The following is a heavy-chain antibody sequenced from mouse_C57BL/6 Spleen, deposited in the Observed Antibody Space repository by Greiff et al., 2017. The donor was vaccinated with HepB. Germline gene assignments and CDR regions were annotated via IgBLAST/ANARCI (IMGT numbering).Heavy chain of an antibody. Sequence: QVQLQQPGAELVRPGSSVKLSCKASGYTFTGYWMHWVKQRPIQGLEWIGNIDPSDSETHYNQKFKDKATLTVDKSSSTAYMQLSSLTSEDSAVYYCARIYYGSSYAWFAYWGQGTLVTVSA. CDR3: ARIYYGSSYAWFAY. V-gene: IGHV1-52*01. CDR1: GYTFTGYW. J-gene: IGHJ3*01. D-gene: IGHD1-1*01. CDR2: IDPSDSET.